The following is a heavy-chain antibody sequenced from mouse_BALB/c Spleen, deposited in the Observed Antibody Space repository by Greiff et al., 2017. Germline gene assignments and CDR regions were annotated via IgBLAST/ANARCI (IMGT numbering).Heavy chain of an antibody. CDR1: GYTFTSYW. V-gene: IGHV1-87*01. J-gene: IGHJ4*01. CDR3: ARGRIYYGNYVAMDY. D-gene: IGHD2-1*01. CDR2: IYPGDGDT. Sequence: LEESGAELARPGASVKLSCKASGYTFTSYWMQWVKQRPGQGLEWIGAIYPGDGDTRYTQKFKGKATLTADKSSSTAYMQLSSLASEDSAVYYCARGRIYYGNYVAMDYWGQGTSVTVSS.